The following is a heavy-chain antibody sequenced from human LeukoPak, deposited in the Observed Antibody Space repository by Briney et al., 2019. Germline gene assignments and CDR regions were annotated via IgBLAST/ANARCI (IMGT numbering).Heavy chain of an antibody. CDR3: ARVAAAGTFRPDYGMDV. V-gene: IGHV3-66*01. Sequence: GGSLRLSCAVSGITLSNYGMSWVRQAPGKGLEWVSVIHSGGTTYYADSVKGRFTISRDNSKNTLYLQMNSLRAEDTAVYYCARVAAAGTFRPDYGMDVWGQGSTVTVSS. D-gene: IGHD6-13*01. CDR1: GITLSNYG. J-gene: IGHJ6*02. CDR2: IHSGGTT.